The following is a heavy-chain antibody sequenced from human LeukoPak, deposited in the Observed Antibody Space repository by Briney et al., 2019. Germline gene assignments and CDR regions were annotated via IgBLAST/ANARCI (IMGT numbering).Heavy chain of an antibody. CDR3: ARETYYGSGSFPAPFDI. D-gene: IGHD3-10*01. CDR1: GFTFSSYS. Sequence: GGSLRLSCAASGFTFSSYSMNWVRQAPGKGPEWVSSISSRSSYIYYADSVKGRFTLSRDNAENSLYLQMNSLRAEDTAVYYCARETYYGSGSFPAPFDIWGQGTMVTVSA. CDR2: ISSRSSYI. V-gene: IGHV3-21*01. J-gene: IGHJ3*02.